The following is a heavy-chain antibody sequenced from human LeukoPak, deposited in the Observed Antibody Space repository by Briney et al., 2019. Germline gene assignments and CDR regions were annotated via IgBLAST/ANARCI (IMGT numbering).Heavy chain of an antibody. CDR3: AKEYYYDSSGPVDY. Sequence: PGGSLRLSCAASGFTFSSYSMNWVRQAPGKGLEWVSSISSSSSHIYYADSVKGRFTISRDNSKNTLYLQMNSLRAEDTAVYYCAKEYYYDSSGPVDYWGQGTLVTVSS. V-gene: IGHV3-21*04. J-gene: IGHJ4*02. D-gene: IGHD3-22*01. CDR1: GFTFSSYS. CDR2: ISSSSSHI.